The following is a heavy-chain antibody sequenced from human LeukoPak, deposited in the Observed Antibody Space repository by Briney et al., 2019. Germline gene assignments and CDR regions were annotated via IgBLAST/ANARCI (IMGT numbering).Heavy chain of an antibody. CDR1: GFTVISNY. CDR2: IYNGGRT. CDR3: ARVYYGSGSLHYYYYYMDV. J-gene: IGHJ6*03. V-gene: IGHV3-53*01. Sequence: GGSLRLSCAASGFTVISNYMSWVRQAPGKGLEWVSVIYNGGRTYYADSAKGRFTMSRDNSKNTLYLQMNSLRAEDTALYYCARVYYGSGSLHYYYYYMDVWGTGTTVTISS. D-gene: IGHD3-10*01.